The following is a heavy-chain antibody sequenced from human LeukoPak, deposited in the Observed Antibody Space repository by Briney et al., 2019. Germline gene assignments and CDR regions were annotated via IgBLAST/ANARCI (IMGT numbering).Heavy chain of an antibody. CDR1: GFTFSSYR. V-gene: IGHV3-21*01. J-gene: IGHJ4*02. Sequence: PGGSLRLSCAASGFTFSSYRMNWVRQAPGKGLEWVSSISSSSSYIYYADSVKGRFTISRDNAKNSLYLQMNSLRAEDTAVYYCARGSGWYCSNGVCYTGDFDYWGQGTLVTVSS. CDR3: ARGSGWYCSNGVCYTGDFDY. D-gene: IGHD2-8*01. CDR2: ISSSSSYI.